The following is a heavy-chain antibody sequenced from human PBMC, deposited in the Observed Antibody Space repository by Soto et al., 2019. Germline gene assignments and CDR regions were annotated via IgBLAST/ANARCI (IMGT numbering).Heavy chain of an antibody. D-gene: IGHD3-10*01. CDR3: ARDTYGSGSYSY. CDR2: IYGGGST. CDR1: GFTVSSNY. Sequence: EVQLVETGGGLIQPGGSLRLSCAASGFTVSSNYMSWVRQAPGKGLEWVSVIYGGGSTYYADSVKGRFTISRDNSKNTLYLQMNSLRAEDTAVYYCARDTYGSGSYSYWGQGTLVTVSS. J-gene: IGHJ4*02. V-gene: IGHV3-53*02.